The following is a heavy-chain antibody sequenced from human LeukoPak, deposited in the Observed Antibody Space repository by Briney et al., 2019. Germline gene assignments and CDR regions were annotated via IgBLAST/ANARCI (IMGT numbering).Heavy chain of an antibody. Sequence: GGSLRLSCAASGFSFSDYWMHWVRQAPGKGLVWVSRIATDGTGTNYADSVRGRFTISRDNAENTLYLQMNSLRVEDTAVYYCSMDLSGAHDYWGQGSVVTVSS. D-gene: IGHD2-2*03. V-gene: IGHV3-74*01. CDR2: IATDGTGT. CDR3: SMDLSGAHDY. CDR1: GFSFSDYW. J-gene: IGHJ4*02.